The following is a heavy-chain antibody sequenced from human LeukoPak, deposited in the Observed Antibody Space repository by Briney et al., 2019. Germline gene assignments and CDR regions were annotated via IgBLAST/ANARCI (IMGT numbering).Heavy chain of an antibody. CDR1: GGTFSSYA. D-gene: IGHD2-2*02. CDR3: ARVSVVVPAAIQSYYYYYMDV. J-gene: IGHJ6*03. CDR2: IIPIFGTA. Sequence: SVKVSCKASGGTFSSYAISWVRQAPGQGLEWMGGIIPIFGTANYAQKFQGRVTITTDESTSTAYMELSSPRSEDTAVYYCARVSVVVPAAIQSYYYYYMDVWGKGTTVTVSS. V-gene: IGHV1-69*05.